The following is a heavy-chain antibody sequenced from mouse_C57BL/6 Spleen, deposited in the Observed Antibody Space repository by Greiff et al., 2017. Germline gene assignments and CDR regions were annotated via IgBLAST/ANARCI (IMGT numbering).Heavy chain of an antibody. CDR1: GYTFTSYW. D-gene: IGHD1-1*01. Sequence: QVQLKQPGAELVKPGASVKMSCKASGYTFTSYWITWVKQRPGQGLEWIGDIYPGSGSTNYNEKFKSKATLTVDTSSSTAYMQLSSLTSEDSAVYYCASLITTVVAFDYWGQGTTLTVSS. CDR3: ASLITTVVAFDY. CDR2: IYPGSGST. V-gene: IGHV1-55*01. J-gene: IGHJ2*01.